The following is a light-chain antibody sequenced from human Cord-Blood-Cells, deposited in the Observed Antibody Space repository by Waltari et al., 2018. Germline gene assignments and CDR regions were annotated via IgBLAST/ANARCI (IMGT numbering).Light chain of an antibody. J-gene: IGKJ2*01. CDR2: GAS. V-gene: IGKV3-20*01. CDR1: QSVSSSY. CDR3: QQYGSSPLYT. Sequence: EIVLTQSPGTLSLSPGERATLSCRASQSVSSSYLAWYQQKPGQAPRLLIYGASSRATVIPDRFSVSGSGTDFTLTISRLEPEDFAVYYCQQYGSSPLYTFGQGTKLEIK.